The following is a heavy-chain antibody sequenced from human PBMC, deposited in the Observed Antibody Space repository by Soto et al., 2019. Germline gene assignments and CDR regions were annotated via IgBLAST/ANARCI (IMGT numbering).Heavy chain of an antibody. D-gene: IGHD3-9*01. CDR1: GFTFSNAW. Sequence: GGSLRLSCAASGFTFSNAWMSWVRQAPGKGLEWVGRIKSKTDGGTTDYAAPVKGRFTISRDDSKNTLYLQMNSLKTEDTAVYYCTTTQYLWVPLGDYWGQGTLVTVSS. CDR2: IKSKTDGGTT. CDR3: TTTQYLWVPLGDY. V-gene: IGHV3-15*01. J-gene: IGHJ4*02.